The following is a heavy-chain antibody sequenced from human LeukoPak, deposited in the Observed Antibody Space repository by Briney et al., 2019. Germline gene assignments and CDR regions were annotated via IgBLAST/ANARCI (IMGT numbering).Heavy chain of an antibody. Sequence: ASVKVSCKASGYTFTSYYMHWVRQAPGQGLEWMGIINPSGGSTSYAQKFQGRVTMTRDTSTSTVYMELSSLRSEDTAVYYCARVLSPEGYGSGSYWFDPWGKGTLVTVSS. CDR2: INPSGGST. D-gene: IGHD3-10*01. J-gene: IGHJ5*02. CDR1: GYTFTSYY. V-gene: IGHV1-46*01. CDR3: ARVLSPEGYGSGSYWFDP.